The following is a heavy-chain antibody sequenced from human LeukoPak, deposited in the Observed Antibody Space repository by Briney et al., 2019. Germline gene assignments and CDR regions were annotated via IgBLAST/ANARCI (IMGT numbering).Heavy chain of an antibody. Sequence: SETLSLTCTVSGDSISSSNCYWGWIRQPPGKGLEWIGSIYFSGGTYYNASLKSRVTISVDTSKNQFSLKLSSVTAADTAVYYCARERIRWLLDWGQGTLVTVSS. D-gene: IGHD4-23*01. J-gene: IGHJ4*02. V-gene: IGHV4-39*02. CDR1: GDSISSSNCY. CDR3: ARERIRWLLD. CDR2: IYFSGGT.